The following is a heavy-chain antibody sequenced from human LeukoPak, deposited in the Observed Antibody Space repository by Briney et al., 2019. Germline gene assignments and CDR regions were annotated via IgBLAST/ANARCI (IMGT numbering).Heavy chain of an antibody. CDR1: GFTFSNYG. CDR2: IWYDGSNK. D-gene: IGHD2-8*01. V-gene: IGHV3-30*02. Sequence: GGSLRLSCAASGFTFSNYGMHWVRQAPGKGLEWVAFIWYDGSNKYYADSVKGRFTISRDNSKNTVYLQMNSLRAEDTAVYYCAKVLAVTSYGTKSVFDHWGQGTLVTVSS. CDR3: AKVLAVTSYGTKSVFDH. J-gene: IGHJ4*02.